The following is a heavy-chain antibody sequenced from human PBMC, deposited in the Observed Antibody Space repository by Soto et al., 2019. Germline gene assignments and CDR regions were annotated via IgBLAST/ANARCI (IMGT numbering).Heavy chain of an antibody. V-gene: IGHV2-26*01. CDR3: ARIMTTVIHGEVESMDV. CDR1: GFSLSNVRLG. Sequence: GSGPTLVNPTETLTLTCTASGFSLSNVRLGVSRIRQPPGKALEWLAHIFSNDDKSYSTSLKSRLTISKDTSKSQVVLTMTNMDPVDTATYYCARIMTTVIHGEVESMDVWGQGTTVTVSS. D-gene: IGHD4-4*01. CDR2: IFSNDDK. J-gene: IGHJ6*02.